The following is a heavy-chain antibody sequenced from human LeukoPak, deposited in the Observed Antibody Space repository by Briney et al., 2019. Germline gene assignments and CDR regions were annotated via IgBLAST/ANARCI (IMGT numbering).Heavy chain of an antibody. CDR3: ARDGLAVAGTVYYYGMDV. Sequence: GGSLRLSCAASGFTVSSNYMSWVRQAPGKGLEWVSVIYSGGSTYYADSVKGGFTISRDNSMNTLYLQMNSLRAEDTAVYYCARDGLAVAGTVYYYGMDVWGQGTTVTVSS. V-gene: IGHV3-66*01. D-gene: IGHD6-19*01. J-gene: IGHJ6*02. CDR1: GFTVSSNY. CDR2: IYSGGST.